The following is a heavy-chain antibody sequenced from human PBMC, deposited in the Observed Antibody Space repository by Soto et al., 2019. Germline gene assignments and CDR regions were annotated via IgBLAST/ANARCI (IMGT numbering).Heavy chain of an antibody. CDR3: ARGSTSFDY. D-gene: IGHD2-2*01. CDR1: GFTFNTYW. V-gene: IGHV3-7*01. J-gene: IGHJ4*02. Sequence: EVQLVESGGGLVQPGGSLRLSCSGFTFNTYWMSWVRQAPGKGLEWVANIIQDGSQKNYVDSVRGRFIISRDNAKSSLYLQMNRLRAEDTAVYYCARGSTSFDYWGQGTLVTVSS. CDR2: IIQDGSQK.